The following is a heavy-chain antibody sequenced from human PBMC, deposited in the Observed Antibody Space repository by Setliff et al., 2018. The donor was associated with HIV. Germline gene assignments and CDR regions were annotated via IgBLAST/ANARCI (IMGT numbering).Heavy chain of an antibody. V-gene: IGHV3-20*04. CDR2: INWNGVST. CDR3: ARETGGDYDSTDAFDI. J-gene: IGHJ3*02. D-gene: IGHD3-22*01. CDR1: GFRFDNYG. Sequence: GGSLRLSCAASGFRFDNYGMNWVRQAPGKGLEWVSGINWNGVSTAYADSVKGRFTISRDNAKNSLFLQMNSLRAEDTAVYYCARETGGDYDSTDAFDIWGQGTMVTVS.